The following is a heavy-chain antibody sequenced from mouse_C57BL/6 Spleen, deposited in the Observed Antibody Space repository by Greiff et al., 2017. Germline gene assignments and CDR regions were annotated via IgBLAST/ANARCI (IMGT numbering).Heavy chain of an antibody. V-gene: IGHV5-17*01. J-gene: IGHJ4*01. Sequence: EVQVVESGGGLVKPGGSLKLSCAASGFTFSAYGMHWVRQAPEKGLELVAYISSGSSTIYSSDTVKGRFTSSRDNAKNTLFMQMISERSEDTAMYYGARIYYSNYDYAMDYWGQGTSVTVSS. CDR2: ISSGSSTI. CDR3: ARIYYSNYDYAMDY. D-gene: IGHD2-5*01. CDR1: GFTFSAYG.